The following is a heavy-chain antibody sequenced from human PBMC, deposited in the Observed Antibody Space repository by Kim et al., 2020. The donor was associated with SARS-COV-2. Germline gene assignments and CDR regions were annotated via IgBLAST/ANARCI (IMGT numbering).Heavy chain of an antibody. CDR2: NYYSGST. J-gene: IGHJ4*02. CDR1: GGSISSGGYY. D-gene: IGHD2-21*01. CDR3: ARGGFVVVGIISIFDY. Sequence: SETLSLTCTVSGGSISSGGYYWSWIRQHPGKGLEWIGYNYYSGSTYYNPSLKSRVTISVDTSKNQFSLKLSSVTAADTAVYYCARGGFVVVGIISIFDYWGQGTLVTVSS. V-gene: IGHV4-31*03.